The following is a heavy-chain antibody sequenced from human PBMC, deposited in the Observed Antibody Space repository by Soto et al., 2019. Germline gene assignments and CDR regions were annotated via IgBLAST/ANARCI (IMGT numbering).Heavy chain of an antibody. CDR1: GDSVSSNSAA. J-gene: IGHJ4*02. D-gene: IGHD5-12*01. V-gene: IGHV6-1*01. CDR2: TYYRSRWYY. CDR3: ARDGGTGDDFCDD. Sequence: SQTLSLTCAISGDSVSSNSAAWNWIRQSPSRGLEWLGRTYYRSRWYYDYALSMKSRITINPDTSKNQFSLHLNSVSPEDTAVYDGARDGGTGDDFCDDWGQGTLGTGSS.